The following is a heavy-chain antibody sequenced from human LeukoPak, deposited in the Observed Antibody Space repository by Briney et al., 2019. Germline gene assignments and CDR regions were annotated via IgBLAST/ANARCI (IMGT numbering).Heavy chain of an antibody. V-gene: IGHV3-30*02. CDR2: IRYDGSNK. Sequence: PGGSLRLSCAASGFTFSSYGMHWVRQAPGKGLEWVAFIRYDGSNKYYADSVKGRFTISRDNSKNTLYLQMNSLRAEDTAVYYCAKNRYSSRYYFDYWGQGTLVTVSS. D-gene: IGHD6-13*01. CDR3: AKNRYSSRYYFDY. CDR1: GFTFSSYG. J-gene: IGHJ4*02.